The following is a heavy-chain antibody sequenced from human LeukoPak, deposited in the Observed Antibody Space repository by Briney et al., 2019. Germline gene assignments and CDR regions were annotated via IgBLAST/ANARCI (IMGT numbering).Heavy chain of an antibody. D-gene: IGHD5-12*01. CDR1: GFTFSSYW. CDR3: ARNLLRGYSGYDRFDY. J-gene: IGHJ4*02. Sequence: GGSLRLSCAASGFTFSSYWMSWVRQAPGRGLEWVANIKQDGSEKYVDSVKGRFTISRDNAKNSLYLQMNSVRAEDTAVYYCARNLLRGYSGYDRFDYWGQGTLVTVSS. V-gene: IGHV3-7*01. CDR2: IKQDGSEK.